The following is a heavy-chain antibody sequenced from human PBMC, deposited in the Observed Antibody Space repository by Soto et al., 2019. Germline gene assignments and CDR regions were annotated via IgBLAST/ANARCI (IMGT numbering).Heavy chain of an antibody. CDR1: GFTFSSYA. J-gene: IGHJ6*02. Sequence: GGSLRLCCAASGFTFSSYAMSWVRQAPGKGLEWVSAISGSGGSTYYADSVKGRFTISRDNSKNTLYLQMNSLRAEDTAVYYCAKDLSSSRDRPYSRCMVVWDQGTSLTVFS. V-gene: IGHV3-23*01. D-gene: IGHD6-13*01. CDR2: ISGSGGST. CDR3: AKDLSSSRDRPYSRCMVV.